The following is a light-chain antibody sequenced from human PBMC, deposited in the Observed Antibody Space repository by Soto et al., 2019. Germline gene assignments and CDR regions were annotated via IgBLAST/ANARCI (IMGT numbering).Light chain of an antibody. J-gene: IGLJ1*01. V-gene: IGLV2-14*01. CDR1: NSDVGGYNY. Sequence: QSALTQPASVSGSPGQWITIPCTGTNSDVGGYNYVSWYQHHPGKAPKLMIYEVFNRPSGVSSRFSGSKSGSTASLTISGLQAEDEADYYCSSYTTTNTLYVFGTGTKVTVL. CDR2: EVF. CDR3: SSYTTTNTLYV.